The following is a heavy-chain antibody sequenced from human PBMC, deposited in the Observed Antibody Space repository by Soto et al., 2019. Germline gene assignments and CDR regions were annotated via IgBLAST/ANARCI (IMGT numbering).Heavy chain of an antibody. V-gene: IGHV4-61*08. CDR1: GGSVNSGDYY. D-gene: IGHD3-9*01. CDR3: ATSDFYWLSGRGFYWFDP. Sequence: PSDTLSLTCTVSGGSVNSGDYYWSWIRQPPGKGLQWIGYIYYSGSTKYNPSLKNRVTISADTPKNQISLKLRSVTAADTAVYYCATSDFYWLSGRGFYWFDPWGPGTLVTVSS. CDR2: IYYSGST. J-gene: IGHJ5*02.